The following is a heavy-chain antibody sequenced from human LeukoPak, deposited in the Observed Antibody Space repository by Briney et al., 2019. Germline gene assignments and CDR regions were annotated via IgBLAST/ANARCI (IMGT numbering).Heavy chain of an antibody. V-gene: IGHV3-23*01. CDR1: GFTFSSYA. CDR3: AKRGITAASNNYYFDY. D-gene: IGHD6-13*01. CDR2: ISGSGGST. J-gene: IGHJ4*02. Sequence: GGSLRLSCAASGFTFSSYAMSWVRQAPRKGLKWVSAISGSGGSTYYADSVKGRFTISRDNSKNTLYLQMNSLRAEDTAVYYCAKRGITAASNNYYFDYWGQGTLVTVSS.